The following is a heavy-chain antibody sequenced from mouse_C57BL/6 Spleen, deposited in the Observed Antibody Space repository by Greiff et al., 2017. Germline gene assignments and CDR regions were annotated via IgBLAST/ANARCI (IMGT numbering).Heavy chain of an antibody. D-gene: IGHD4-1*01. CDR3: ARDGSLGYFDY. J-gene: IGHJ2*01. Sequence: EVQLVESGGDLVKPGGSLKLSCAASGFTFSSYGLSWVRQTPDKRLEWVATISSGGSYTYYPDSVKGRFTISRDNAKNTLYLQMSSLKSEDTAMYYCARDGSLGYFDYWGQGTTLSVAS. CDR1: GFTFSSYG. V-gene: IGHV5-6*01. CDR2: ISSGGSYT.